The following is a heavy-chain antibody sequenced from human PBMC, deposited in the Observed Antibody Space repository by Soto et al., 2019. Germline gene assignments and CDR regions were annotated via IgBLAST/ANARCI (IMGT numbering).Heavy chain of an antibody. CDR2: VFYTGFT. CDR3: ATSQKGYNWNYFDH. CDR1: GAPISGSYYY. V-gene: IGHV4-39*01. D-gene: IGHD1-20*01. J-gene: IGHJ4*02. Sequence: SETLSLTCAVSGAPISGSYYYWAWLRQSPGKGPEWIGSVFYTGFTSYNPSLESRVSVSVDTSKSQFSLKLSAVTAADTAVYYCATSQKGYNWNYFDHWGQGAMVTVSS.